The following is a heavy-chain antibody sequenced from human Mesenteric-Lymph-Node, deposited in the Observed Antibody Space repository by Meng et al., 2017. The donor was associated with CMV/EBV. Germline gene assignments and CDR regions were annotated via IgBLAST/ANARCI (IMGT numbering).Heavy chain of an antibody. V-gene: IGHV1-18*01. CDR2: ISAYNGNT. CDR1: GYTFTSYG. Sequence: ASVKVSCKASGYTFTSYGISWVRQAPGQGLEWMGWISAYNGNTNYAQKLQGRVTMTTDTSTSTAYMELRSLRSEDTAMYYCASTSQAIVVVPTANDAFDIWGQGTMVTVSS. D-gene: IGHD2-2*01. CDR3: ASTSQAIVVVPTANDAFDI. J-gene: IGHJ3*02.